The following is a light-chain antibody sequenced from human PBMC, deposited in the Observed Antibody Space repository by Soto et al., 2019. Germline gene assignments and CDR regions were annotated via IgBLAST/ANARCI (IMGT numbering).Light chain of an antibody. CDR2: SNN. CDR3: AAWDDSLNGLV. J-gene: IGLJ2*01. Sequence: QSVLTQPPSASGTPGQRVTISCSGSSSSIGSNTVHWYQQLPGTAPKLLIYSNNQRPSGVPDRFSGSKSGTSSSPAISGLLYDDEAAYYCAAWDDSLNGLVFGGGTKVTVL. V-gene: IGLV1-44*01. CDR1: SSSIGSNT.